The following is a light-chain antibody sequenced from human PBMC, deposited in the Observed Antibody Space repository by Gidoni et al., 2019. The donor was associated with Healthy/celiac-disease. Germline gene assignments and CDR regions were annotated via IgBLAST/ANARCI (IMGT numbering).Light chain of an antibody. J-gene: IGLJ2*01. CDR2: RNN. CDR1: SPNIGSNY. CDR3: AAWDDSLSGRV. V-gene: IGLV1-47*01. Sequence: QSVLTQPPSVSGPPGQRVTISCSGSSPNIGSNYVYWYQQLPGTAPTLLIYRNNQRPSGVPDRFSGSKSGTSASLAISGLRSEDEADYYCAAWDDSLSGRVFGGGTKLTVL.